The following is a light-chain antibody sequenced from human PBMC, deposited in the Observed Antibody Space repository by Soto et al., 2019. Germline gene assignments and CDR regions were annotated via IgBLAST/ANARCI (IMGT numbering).Light chain of an antibody. CDR3: QQSYSTLAFT. CDR1: QSISSY. Sequence: DIQMIQSPSSLSASVGDRVTITCRASQSISSYLNWYQQKPGKAPKLLIYAASSLQSGVPSRFSGSGSGTDFTLTISSLQPEDFATYYCQQSYSTLAFTFGPGTKVDIK. V-gene: IGKV1-39*01. CDR2: AAS. J-gene: IGKJ3*01.